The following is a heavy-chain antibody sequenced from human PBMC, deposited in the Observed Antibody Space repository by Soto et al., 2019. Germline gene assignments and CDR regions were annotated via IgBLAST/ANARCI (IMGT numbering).Heavy chain of an antibody. CDR1: GFTFTSSA. J-gene: IGHJ6*02. CDR3: ASNYAYAEGYYWYGMDV. V-gene: IGHV1-58*01. CDR2: IVVGNGNT. D-gene: IGHD3-16*01. Sequence: SVKVSCKASGFTFTSSAVQWVRQARGQRLEWIGWIVVGNGNTKYSQKFQGRVTITRDTSASTAYMELSSLRSEDTAVYYCASNYAYAEGYYWYGMDVWGQGTTVTVSS.